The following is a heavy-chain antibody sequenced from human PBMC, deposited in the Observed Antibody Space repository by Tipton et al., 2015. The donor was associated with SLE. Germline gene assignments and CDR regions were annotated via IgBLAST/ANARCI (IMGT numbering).Heavy chain of an antibody. CDR3: ATESGHYDFWSGYYTHYYYMDV. D-gene: IGHD3-3*01. V-gene: IGHV6-1*01. CDR2: TYYRSRWYR. Sequence: GLVKPSQTLSLTCAISGDSISSNSAAWNWIRQSPSRGLEWLGRTYYRSRWYRDYAVSVKSRISIDADTSKNQISLQLNSVTPEDTAVYYCATESGHYDFWSGYYTHYYYMDVWGKGTTVTVSS. CDR1: GDSISSNSAA. J-gene: IGHJ6*03.